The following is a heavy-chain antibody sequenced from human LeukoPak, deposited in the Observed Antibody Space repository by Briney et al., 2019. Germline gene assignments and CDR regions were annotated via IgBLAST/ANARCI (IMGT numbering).Heavy chain of an antibody. J-gene: IGHJ6*02. V-gene: IGHV3-33*01. CDR1: GFIFSNYV. CDR2: TWYDGDHT. D-gene: IGHD6-13*01. Sequence: QPGRSLRLSCAASGFIFSNYVMHWARQAPGKGLEWVAVTWYDGDHTYYADSVKGRFTISRDNFKNTLYLQMNSLRADDTAVYYCARELAADPYYDYAMDVWGQGTTVTVSS. CDR3: ARELAADPYYDYAMDV.